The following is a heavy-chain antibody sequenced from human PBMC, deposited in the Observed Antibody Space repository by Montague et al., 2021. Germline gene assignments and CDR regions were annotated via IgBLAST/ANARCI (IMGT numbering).Heavy chain of an antibody. CDR2: ISSTSTNI. CDR3: ARVHTSGWSGDY. CDR1: GFTFSLYS. V-gene: IGHV3-48*02. Sequence: SLRLSCAASGFTFSLYSIHWVRQAPGKGLERISYISSTSTNIYYADSVRGRFTVSRDNAKNSVSLQMNSLRDEDTAVYFCARVHTSGWSGDYWGQGTLVTVPS. D-gene: IGHD6-19*01. J-gene: IGHJ4*02.